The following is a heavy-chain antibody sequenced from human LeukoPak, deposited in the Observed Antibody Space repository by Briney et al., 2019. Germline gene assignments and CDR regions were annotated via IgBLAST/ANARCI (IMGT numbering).Heavy chain of an antibody. Sequence: GGSLRLSCAASGFTFSSYAMSWVRQAPGKGLEWVSAISGSGGSTYYADSVKGRFTISRDNSKNTPYLQMNSLRAEDTAVYYCAKPHHGSSWYWFDPWGQGTLVTVSS. V-gene: IGHV3-23*01. CDR1: GFTFSSYA. CDR3: AKPHHGSSWYWFDP. CDR2: ISGSGGST. J-gene: IGHJ5*02. D-gene: IGHD6-13*01.